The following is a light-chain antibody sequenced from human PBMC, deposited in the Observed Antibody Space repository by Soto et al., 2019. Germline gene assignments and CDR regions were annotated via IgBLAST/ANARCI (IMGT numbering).Light chain of an antibody. Sequence: DIQLTQSPSFLSASLGDRVTITSRASQGIGSYLAWYQQKPGKAPRLLIYAASTLQSGVPSRFSGSGSDTEFTLTISSLQPEDFATYYCQQLNNYPLTFGGGTKVDI. V-gene: IGKV1-9*01. J-gene: IGKJ4*01. CDR2: AAS. CDR3: QQLNNYPLT. CDR1: QGIGSY.